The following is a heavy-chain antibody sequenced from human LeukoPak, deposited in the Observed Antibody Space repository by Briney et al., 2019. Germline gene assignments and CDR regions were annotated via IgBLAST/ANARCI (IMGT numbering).Heavy chain of an antibody. J-gene: IGHJ4*02. CDR2: ISGGGDST. CDR3: AKTPDYCTNGVCYTLHYFDY. D-gene: IGHD2-8*01. V-gene: IGHV3-23*01. CDR1: GFTFSNYA. Sequence: GGSLRLSCAASGFTFSNYAMTWVRQAPGKGLEWVSTISGGGDSTYYADSVRGWFTISRDDSKSTLYLQMNSLRAEDTAVYYCAKTPDYCTNGVCYTLHYFDYWGQGTLVTVSS.